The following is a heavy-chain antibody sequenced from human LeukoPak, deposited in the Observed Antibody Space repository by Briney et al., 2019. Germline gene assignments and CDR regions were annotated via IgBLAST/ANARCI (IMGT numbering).Heavy chain of an antibody. CDR1: GITFSSHA. CDR3: AKEAQYGSGWTYYYYGMDV. CDR2: IRGNGATT. V-gene: IGHV3-23*01. J-gene: IGHJ6*02. D-gene: IGHD6-19*01. Sequence: PGGSLRLSCAASGITFSSHAMTWVRQAPGKGLEWVAAIRGNGATTDYADSVKGRFTISRDNSKNTLYLQMDSLRAEDTAVYYCAKEAQYGSGWTYYYYGMDVWGQGTTVTVSS.